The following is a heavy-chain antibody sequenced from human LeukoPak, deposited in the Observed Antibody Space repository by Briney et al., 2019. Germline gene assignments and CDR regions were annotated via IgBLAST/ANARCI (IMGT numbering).Heavy chain of an antibody. D-gene: IGHD4-17*01. CDR1: GFTFGTSA. Sequence: GGSLRLSCAASGFTFGTSAVSWVRQAPGKGLEWVSSIGDHGVYTYYGDSVKGRFTISRDDSKRTLYLRMDSLRVDDSAIYYCAKAPTVTTFGYWGQGILVTVSS. V-gene: IGHV3-23*01. J-gene: IGHJ4*02. CDR3: AKAPTVTTFGY. CDR2: IGDHGVYT.